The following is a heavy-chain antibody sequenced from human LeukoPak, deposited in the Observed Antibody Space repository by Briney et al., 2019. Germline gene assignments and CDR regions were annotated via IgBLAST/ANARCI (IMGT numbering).Heavy chain of an antibody. Sequence: ASVKVSCKASGYTFTGYYMHWVRQAPGQGLEWMGWINPNSGGTNYAQKFQGWVTMTRDTSISTAYMELSRLRSDDTAVYYCARDRGCTTSSCYRTGLRWFDPWGQGTLVIVSS. CDR3: ARDRGCTTSSCYRTGLRWFDP. J-gene: IGHJ5*02. CDR2: INPNSGGT. V-gene: IGHV1-2*04. D-gene: IGHD2-2*01. CDR1: GYTFTGYY.